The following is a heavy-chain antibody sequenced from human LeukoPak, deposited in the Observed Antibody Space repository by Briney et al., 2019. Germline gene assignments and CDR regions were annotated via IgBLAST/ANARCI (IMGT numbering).Heavy chain of an antibody. V-gene: IGHV4-34*01. CDR3: ARYCTGGVCYKRYFDY. CDR1: GGSFSGYY. Sequence: SETLSLTCAVYGGSFSGYYWSWIRQPPGKGLEWIGEINHSGSTNYNPSLKSRVTISVDTSKNQFSLKLSSVTAADTAVYYCARYCTGGVCYKRYFDYWGQGTLVTVSS. D-gene: IGHD2-8*02. CDR2: INHSGST. J-gene: IGHJ4*02.